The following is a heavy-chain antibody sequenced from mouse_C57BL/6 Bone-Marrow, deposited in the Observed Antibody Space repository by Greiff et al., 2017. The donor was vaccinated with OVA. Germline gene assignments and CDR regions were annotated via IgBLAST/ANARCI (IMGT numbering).Heavy chain of an antibody. Sequence: DVKLVESVAELVRPGASVKLSCTASGFNIKNTYMHCVKQRPEQGLEWIGRIDPANGNTKYAPKFQGKATITADTSSNTAYLHLTSLTSEDTAIYYCARYSNYVWYFDVWGTGTTVTVSS. J-gene: IGHJ1*03. V-gene: IGHV14-3*01. CDR3: ARYSNYVWYFDV. D-gene: IGHD2-5*01. CDR1: GFNIKNTY. CDR2: IDPANGNT.